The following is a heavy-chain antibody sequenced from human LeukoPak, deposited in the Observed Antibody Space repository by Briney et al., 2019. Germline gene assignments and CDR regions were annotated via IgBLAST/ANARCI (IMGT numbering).Heavy chain of an antibody. CDR2: VYYSRGT. J-gene: IGHJ4*02. CDR1: CGSISSYY. Sequence: SETLSLTCSVSCGSISSYYWSWIRQPPGEGLVGIGYVYYSRGTNYNPSLKSRVTISVDTSKNQFSLKLSSVTAADTAVYYCARTTYYYDSSGYLGPLPLDYWGQGTLVTVSS. V-gene: IGHV4-59*01. CDR3: ARTTYYYDSSGYLGPLPLDY. D-gene: IGHD3-22*01.